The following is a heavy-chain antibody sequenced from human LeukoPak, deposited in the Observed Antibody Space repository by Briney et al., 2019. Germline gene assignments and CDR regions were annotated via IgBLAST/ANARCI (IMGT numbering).Heavy chain of an antibody. CDR1: GFTFSSYW. Sequence: GGSLRLSCAASGFTFSSYWMNWARQAPGKGLEWVASINHNGNVNYYVDSVKGRFTISRDNAKNSLYLEMSSLRVEDTAVYYCARDSNPGDSSGYYDAFDIWGQGTKVTVSS. CDR2: INHNGNVN. CDR3: ARDSNPGDSSGYYDAFDI. J-gene: IGHJ3*02. D-gene: IGHD3-22*01. V-gene: IGHV3-7*03.